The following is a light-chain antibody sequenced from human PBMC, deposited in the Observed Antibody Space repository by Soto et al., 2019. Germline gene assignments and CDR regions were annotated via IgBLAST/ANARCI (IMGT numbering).Light chain of an antibody. CDR3: QQYNNWPPIT. V-gene: IGKV3-15*01. Sequence: IVMTQSPTTLSVSPGRRTTPPSRASQSVSIKLAWYQQRPGQAPRLLXYDTSTRATGIPARFSGSGSGTEFTLTISSLQSQDFAVYYCQQYNNWPPITFGQGTRLEIK. CDR1: QSVSIK. CDR2: DTS. J-gene: IGKJ5*01.